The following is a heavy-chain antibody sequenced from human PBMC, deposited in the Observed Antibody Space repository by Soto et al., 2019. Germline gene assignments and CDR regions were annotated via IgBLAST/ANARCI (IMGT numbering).Heavy chain of an antibody. V-gene: IGHV2-5*01. J-gene: IGHJ5*02. CDR2: IYWNDDK. Sequence: SGPTLVNPTQTLTLTCTFSGFSLSTSGVGVGWIRQPPGKALEWLALIYWNDDKRYSPSLKSRLTITKDTSKNQVVLTMTNIDPVDTATYYCAHTNYDFWSGPNWFDPWGQGTLVTVSS. D-gene: IGHD3-3*01. CDR3: AHTNYDFWSGPNWFDP. CDR1: GFSLSTSGVG.